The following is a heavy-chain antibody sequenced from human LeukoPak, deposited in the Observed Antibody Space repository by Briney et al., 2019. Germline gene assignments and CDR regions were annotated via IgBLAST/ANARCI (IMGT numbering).Heavy chain of an antibody. Sequence: SETLSLTCAVYGGSFSGYYWSWIRQPPGKGLEWIGEINHSGSTNYNPSLKSRVTISVDTSKNQFSLKLSSVTAADTAVYYCARGGLRYFDWLLPNYFDYWGQGTLVTVSS. CDR2: INHSGST. J-gene: IGHJ4*02. CDR3: ARGGLRYFDWLLPNYFDY. CDR1: GGSFSGYY. V-gene: IGHV4-34*01. D-gene: IGHD3-9*01.